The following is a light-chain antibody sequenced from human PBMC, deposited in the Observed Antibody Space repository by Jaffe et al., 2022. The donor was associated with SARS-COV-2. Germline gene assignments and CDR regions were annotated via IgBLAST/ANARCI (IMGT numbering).Light chain of an antibody. CDR2: EVT. CDR1: ASDIGGYDY. V-gene: IGLV2-14*01. J-gene: IGLJ2*01. CDR3: SSYTISATMI. Sequence: QSALTQPASVSGSPGQSITISCTGTASDIGGYDYVSWYQQHPGKAPRLMIFEVTNRPSGVPHRFSGSKSYNTASLTISGLQAEDEADYYCSSYTISATMIFGGGTKLTVL.